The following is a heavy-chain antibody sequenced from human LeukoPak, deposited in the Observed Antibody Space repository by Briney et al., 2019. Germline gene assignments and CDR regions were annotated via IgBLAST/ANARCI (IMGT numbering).Heavy chain of an antibody. Sequence: GGSLRLSCAASGFTFSSYAMSWVRQAPGKGLEWVSAISGSGGSTYYADSEKGRFTISRDNSKNTLYLQMNSLRAEDTAVYYCAKDVGYYDSSGYYGIRHGWFDPWGQGTLVTVSS. V-gene: IGHV3-23*01. CDR3: AKDVGYYDSSGYYGIRHGWFDP. D-gene: IGHD3-22*01. J-gene: IGHJ5*02. CDR2: ISGSGGST. CDR1: GFTFSSYA.